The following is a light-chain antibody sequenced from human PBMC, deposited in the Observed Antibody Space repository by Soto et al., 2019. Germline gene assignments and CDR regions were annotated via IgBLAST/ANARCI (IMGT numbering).Light chain of an antibody. CDR1: SSDVGGYNY. J-gene: IGLJ2*01. Sequence: QSALTQPASVSGSPGQSITISCTGTSSDVGGYNYVSWYQHHPGKAPKLMIYDVTNRPSGVSNHVSGSKSGNTASLTISGLQAEDEADYYCTSYTTSSPYVVFGGRTKVTVL. CDR3: TSYTTSSPYVV. CDR2: DVT. V-gene: IGLV2-14*03.